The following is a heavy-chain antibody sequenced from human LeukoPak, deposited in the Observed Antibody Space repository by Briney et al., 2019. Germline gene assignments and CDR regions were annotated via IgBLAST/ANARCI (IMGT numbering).Heavy chain of an antibody. V-gene: IGHV4-4*07. J-gene: IGHJ4*02. CDR3: ARDIGAGSTSFIPADY. Sequence: SENLSLTCTLSGGSISSYYWSWLRQPAGKGLTWIGRIYTSGSTNYNPSLKCRVTMSVDPSKNQFALKLSSVTAADTAVYDCARDIGAGSTSFIPADYWGQGTLVTVSS. D-gene: IGHD2-2*01. CDR2: IYTSGST. CDR1: GGSISSYY.